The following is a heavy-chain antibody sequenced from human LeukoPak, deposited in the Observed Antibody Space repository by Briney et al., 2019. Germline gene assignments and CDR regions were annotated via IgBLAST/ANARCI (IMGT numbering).Heavy chain of an antibody. Sequence: PGGSLRLSCAAYGFTVTSNYMSWVRQAPGKGLEWVSVIFGGGGTYYADSVKGRFTISRDNSKNTVYLQMNSLRAEDTADYYCARDQNYYGMDVWGQGTTVTVSS. V-gene: IGHV3-53*01. CDR3: ARDQNYYGMDV. CDR1: GFTVTSNY. CDR2: IFGGGGT. J-gene: IGHJ6*02.